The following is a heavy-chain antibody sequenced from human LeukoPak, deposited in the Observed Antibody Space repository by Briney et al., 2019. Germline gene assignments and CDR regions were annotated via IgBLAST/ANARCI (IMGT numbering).Heavy chain of an antibody. CDR1: GFTFSSYW. CDR3: AKIAVAGTGNWFDP. CDR2: INSDGSST. Sequence: PGGSLRLSCAASGFTFSSYWMHWVRQAPGKGLVWVSRINSDGSSTSYADSVKGRFTISRDNAKNTLYLQMNSLRAEDTAVYYCAKIAVAGTGNWFDPWGQGTLVTVSS. J-gene: IGHJ5*02. V-gene: IGHV3-74*01. D-gene: IGHD6-19*01.